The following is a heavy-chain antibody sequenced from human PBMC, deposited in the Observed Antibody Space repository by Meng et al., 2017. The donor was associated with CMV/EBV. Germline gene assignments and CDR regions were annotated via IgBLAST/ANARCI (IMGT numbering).Heavy chain of an antibody. Sequence: GSLRLSCTVSGGSVSSGSYYWSWIRQPPGKGLEWIGYIYYSGSTNYNPSLESRVTISVDTSKNQFSLKLSSVTAADTAVYYCAREGSDSIFGVASHLNWFDPWGQGTLVTVSS. D-gene: IGHD3-3*01. J-gene: IGHJ5*02. V-gene: IGHV4-61*01. CDR3: AREGSDSIFGVASHLNWFDP. CDR2: IYYSGST. CDR1: GGSVSSGSYY.